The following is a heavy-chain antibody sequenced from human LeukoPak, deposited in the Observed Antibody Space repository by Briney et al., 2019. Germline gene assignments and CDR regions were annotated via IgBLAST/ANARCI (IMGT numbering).Heavy chain of an antibody. D-gene: IGHD5-24*01. Sequence: SVKVSCKASGGTFSSYAISWVRQAPGQGLEWMGGIIPIFGTANYAQKFQGRVTITTDESTSTAYMVLSSLRSEDTAVYYCARERDGYRSSAFDIWGQGTMVTVSS. CDR1: GGTFSSYA. V-gene: IGHV1-69*05. CDR3: ARERDGYRSSAFDI. J-gene: IGHJ3*02. CDR2: IIPIFGTA.